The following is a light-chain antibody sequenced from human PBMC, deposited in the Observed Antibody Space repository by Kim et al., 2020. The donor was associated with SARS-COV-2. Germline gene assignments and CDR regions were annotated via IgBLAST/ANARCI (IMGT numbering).Light chain of an antibody. CDR1: QSVLYSSNNKNY. CDR2: WAS. J-gene: IGKJ2*01. V-gene: IGKV4-1*01. Sequence: RATINCKSSQSVLYSSNNKNYLAWYQQKPGQPPKLLIYWASTRESGVPDRFSGRGSGTDFTLTISSLQAEDVAVYYCQQYYSTPPTFGQGTKLEI. CDR3: QQYYSTPPT.